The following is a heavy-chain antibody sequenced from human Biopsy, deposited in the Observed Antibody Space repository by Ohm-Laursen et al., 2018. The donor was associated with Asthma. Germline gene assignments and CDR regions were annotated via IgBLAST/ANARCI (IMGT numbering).Heavy chain of an antibody. Sequence: SDTLSLTCHVSNGSISSNFYSWGWIRQPPGKGLEWVGSIHKNGIGYYRSSLKSRLTISVDTSKNKFSLKVTSVTAADTAVYYWARQKLAAAEGPFDLWGQGTMVTVSS. J-gene: IGHJ3*01. V-gene: IGHV4-39*01. CDR2: IHKNGIG. D-gene: IGHD6-13*01. CDR3: ARQKLAAAEGPFDL. CDR1: NGSISSNFYS.